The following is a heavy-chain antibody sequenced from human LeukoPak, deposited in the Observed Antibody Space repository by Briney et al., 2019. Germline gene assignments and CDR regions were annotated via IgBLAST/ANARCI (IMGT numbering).Heavy chain of an antibody. CDR1: GGSISSGSYY. D-gene: IGHD2-21*01. V-gene: IGHV4-61*02. CDR2: IYTSGST. Sequence: PSETLSLTCTVSGGSISSGSYYWSWIRQPAGKGLEWIGRIYTSGSTNYNPSLKSRVTISVDTSKNQFSLKLSSVTAADTAVYYCARDIVVVRTFDIWGQGTMVTVPS. CDR3: ARDIVVVRTFDI. J-gene: IGHJ3*02.